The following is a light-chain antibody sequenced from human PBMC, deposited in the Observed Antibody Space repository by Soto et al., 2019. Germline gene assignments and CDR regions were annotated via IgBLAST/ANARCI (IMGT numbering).Light chain of an antibody. Sequence: EIXLTQSPASLSLSPGERATLXCRASQSVSSHVAWYQHKPGQAPRLLIYAASNRATGIPARFSGSGSGTDFTLTISSLEPEDFAVYYCQQRSNWPLTFGGGTKVDI. CDR1: QSVSSH. CDR2: AAS. CDR3: QQRSNWPLT. J-gene: IGKJ4*01. V-gene: IGKV3-11*01.